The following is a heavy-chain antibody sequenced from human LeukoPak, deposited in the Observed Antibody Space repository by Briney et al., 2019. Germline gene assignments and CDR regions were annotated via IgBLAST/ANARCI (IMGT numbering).Heavy chain of an antibody. CDR1: GGSISSYY. CDR2: INYSGST. V-gene: IGHV4-59*01. Sequence: PSETLSLTCTVSGGSISSYYWSWIRQPPGKGLEWIGYINYSGSTNYNPSLKSRVTISVDTSKNQFSLNLSSVTAADTAVYYCARRSGSYYDYWGRGTLVTVSS. CDR3: ARRSGSYYDY. J-gene: IGHJ4*02. D-gene: IGHD1-26*01.